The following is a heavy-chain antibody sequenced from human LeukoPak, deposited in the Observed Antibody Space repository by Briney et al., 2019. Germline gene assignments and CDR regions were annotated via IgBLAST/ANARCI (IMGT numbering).Heavy chain of an antibody. J-gene: IGHJ1*01. Sequence: GGSLRLSCAASGLTVSSNYMNWVRQAPGKGLEWVSAVYSGGSTFYADSVKGRFTISRDNSKNTLYLQISSLRVEDTAVYYCALLGAAGREYFQRWGQGTLVTVSS. CDR2: VYSGGST. CDR3: ALLGAAGREYFQR. D-gene: IGHD6-13*01. V-gene: IGHV3-53*01. CDR1: GLTVSSNY.